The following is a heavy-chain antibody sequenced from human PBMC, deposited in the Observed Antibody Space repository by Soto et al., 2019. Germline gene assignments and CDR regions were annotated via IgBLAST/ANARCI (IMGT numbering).Heavy chain of an antibody. V-gene: IGHV4-59*01. CDR3: ARGMNYYDSSGYYPYYYYGMDV. J-gene: IGHJ6*02. CDR1: GGSISSYY. D-gene: IGHD3-22*01. Sequence: SETLSLTCTVSGGSISSYYWSWIRQPPGKGLEWIGYIYYSGSTNYNPSLKSRVTISVDTSKNQFSLKLSSVTAADTAVYYCARGMNYYDSSGYYPYYYYGMDVWGQGTTVTVSS. CDR2: IYYSGST.